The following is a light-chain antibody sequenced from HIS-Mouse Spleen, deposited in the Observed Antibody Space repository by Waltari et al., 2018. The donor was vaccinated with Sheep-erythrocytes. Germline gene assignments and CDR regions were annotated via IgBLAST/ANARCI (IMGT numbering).Light chain of an antibody. CDR3: CSYAGSSTPWV. Sequence: QSALTQPASVSGSPGQSLTISCTGTSSDVGRYNLLSWYQQHPGKAPKLMIYEGSKRPSGVSNRFSGSKSGNTASLTISGLQAEDEADYYCCSYAGSSTPWVFGGGTKLTVL. CDR1: SSDVGRYNL. J-gene: IGLJ3*02. CDR2: EGS. V-gene: IGLV2-23*01.